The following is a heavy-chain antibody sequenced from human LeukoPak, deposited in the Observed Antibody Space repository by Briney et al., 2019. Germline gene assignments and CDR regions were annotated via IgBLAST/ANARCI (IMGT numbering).Heavy chain of an antibody. D-gene: IGHD6-13*01. CDR3: AKARYSSSPHPTSLLFDY. J-gene: IGHJ4*02. CDR2: INPSGGST. CDR1: GYTFTSYY. V-gene: IGHV1-46*01. Sequence: ASVKVSCKASGYTFTSYYMHWVRQAPGQGLEWMGIINPSGGSTSYAQKFQGRVTMTRDTSTSTVYMELSSLRSEDTAVYYCAKARYSSSPHPTSLLFDYWGQGTLVTVSS.